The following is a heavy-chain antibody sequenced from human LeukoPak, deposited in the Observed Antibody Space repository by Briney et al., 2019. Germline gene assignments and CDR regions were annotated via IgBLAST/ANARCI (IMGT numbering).Heavy chain of an antibody. CDR1: GFSFHTYG. CDR2: ISGSGGST. J-gene: IGHJ4*02. V-gene: IGHV3-23*01. Sequence: PGGSLRLSCSASGFSFHTYGMHWVRKAPGKGLEWVSGISGSGGSTYYADSVKGRFTISRDNSKNTLYLQMNSLRAEDTAVYYCAKAGGGTYLGDFDYWGQGTLVTVSS. CDR3: AKAGGGTYLGDFDY. D-gene: IGHD1-26*01.